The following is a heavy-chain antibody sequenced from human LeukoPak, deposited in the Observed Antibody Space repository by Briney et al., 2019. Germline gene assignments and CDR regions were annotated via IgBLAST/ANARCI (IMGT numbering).Heavy chain of an antibody. D-gene: IGHD3-22*01. J-gene: IGHJ4*02. Sequence: ASVKGSCKGSVYTFTSYYMHSVRQAPRHGVEWMGIINPSGGSTSYAQKFQGRVTMTRDTSTSTVYMELSRLRSEDTAVYYCATLDDYYPAYRGQGTLVTVSS. V-gene: IGHV1-46*01. CDR3: ATLDDYYPAY. CDR1: VYTFTSYY. CDR2: INPSGGST.